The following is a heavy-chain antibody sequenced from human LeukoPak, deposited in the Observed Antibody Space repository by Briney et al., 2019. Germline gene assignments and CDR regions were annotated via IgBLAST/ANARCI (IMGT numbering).Heavy chain of an antibody. CDR2: IYYGGT. CDR1: GGSISSGYYY. J-gene: IGHJ4*02. CDR3: ARGTWSSSIDY. V-gene: IGHV4-30-4*01. D-gene: IGHD6-6*01. Sequence: PSQTLSLTCAVSGGSISSGYYYWSWIRQPPGKGLEYIGYIYYGGTYYNPSLKSRVTISVDTSKNQFSLKLSSVTAADTAVYYCARGTWSSSIDYWGQGTLVTVSS.